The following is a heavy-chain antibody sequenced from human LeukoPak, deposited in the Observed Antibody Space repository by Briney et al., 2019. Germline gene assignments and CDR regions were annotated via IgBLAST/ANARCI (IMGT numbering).Heavy chain of an antibody. J-gene: IGHJ4*02. CDR1: GFTFSSYA. V-gene: IGHV3-23*01. CDR2: ISGSGGST. Sequence: QPGGSLRLSCAASGFTFSSYAMSWVRQAPGKGLEWVSVISGSGGSTYYADSVKGRFTISRDNSKNTLYLQMNSLRAEDTAVYYCAKDGPRGYCTNGVCYLFDYWGQGTLVTVSS. CDR3: AKDGPRGYCTNGVCYLFDY. D-gene: IGHD2-8*01.